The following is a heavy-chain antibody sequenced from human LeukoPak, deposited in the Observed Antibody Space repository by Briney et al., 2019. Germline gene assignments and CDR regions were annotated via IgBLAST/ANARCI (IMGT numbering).Heavy chain of an antibody. D-gene: IGHD4-11*01. V-gene: IGHV3-11*04. Sequence: GGSLRLSCAASGFTFNDYYMSWIRQAPGKGLEWVSYISSSGSTIYYADSVKGRFTISRDNAKNSLYLQMNSLRAEDTAVYYCARVSKTNAFDIWGQGTMVTVSS. CDR1: GFTFNDYY. CDR2: ISSSGSTI. J-gene: IGHJ3*02. CDR3: ARVSKTNAFDI.